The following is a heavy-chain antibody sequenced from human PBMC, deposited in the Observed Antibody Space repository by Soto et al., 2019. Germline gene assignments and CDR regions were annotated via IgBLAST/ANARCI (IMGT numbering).Heavy chain of an antibody. J-gene: IGHJ6*02. D-gene: IGHD6-13*01. CDR2: INPNSGGT. Sequence: ASVKVSCKASGYTFTGYYMHWVRQAPGQGLEWMGWINPNSGGTNYAQKFQGWVTMTRDTSISTAYMELSRLRSDDTAVYYCARALGYSSSWYQRDYYYYSMDVWGQGTTVTVSS. CDR3: ARALGYSSSWYQRDYYYYSMDV. V-gene: IGHV1-2*04. CDR1: GYTFTGYY.